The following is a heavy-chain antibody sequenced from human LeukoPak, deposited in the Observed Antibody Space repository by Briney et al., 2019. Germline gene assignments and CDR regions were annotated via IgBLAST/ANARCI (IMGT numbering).Heavy chain of an antibody. J-gene: IGHJ6*04. D-gene: IGHD2-2*01. Sequence: EASVKVSCKASGGTFSSYAISWVRQAPGQGLEWMGGIIPIFGTANYAQKFQGRVTITADESTSTAYMELSSLRSEDTAVYYCARPQNYCSSTSCYVPYYYYYYGMDVWGKGTTVTVSS. V-gene: IGHV1-69*01. CDR2: IIPIFGTA. CDR1: GGTFSSYA. CDR3: ARPQNYCSSTSCYVPYYYYYYGMDV.